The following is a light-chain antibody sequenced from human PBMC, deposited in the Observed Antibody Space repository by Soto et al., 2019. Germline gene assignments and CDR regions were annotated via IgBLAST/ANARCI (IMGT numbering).Light chain of an antibody. V-gene: IGLV1-40*01. CDR3: QSYDSSLSVVV. CDR2: GST. Sequence: QSALTQPPSVSGAPGQRVTISCTGSSANIGAGYDVHWYQRLPGTAPKLLIYGSTDRPSGVPDRFSGSKSGTSASLAITGLQAEDEADYYCQSYDSSLSVVVFGGGTKLTVL. J-gene: IGLJ2*01. CDR1: SANIGAGYD.